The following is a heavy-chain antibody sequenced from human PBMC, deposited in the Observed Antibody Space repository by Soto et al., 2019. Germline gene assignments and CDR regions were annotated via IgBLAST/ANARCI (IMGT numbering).Heavy chain of an antibody. Sequence: SVKVSCKASGYMFTGYFMLCMRQSPGQDLEWMGIINPSGGSTIYPQKVKGRVTMTSDTSTSTVYMELSSLRSEYTAVNNCARAPRFGTGYLEYFHYWGQGSGVTVSS. CDR1: GYMFTGYF. CDR3: ARAPRFGTGYLEYFHY. J-gene: IGHJ1*01. CDR2: INPSGGST. D-gene: IGHD2-8*02. V-gene: IGHV1-46*01.